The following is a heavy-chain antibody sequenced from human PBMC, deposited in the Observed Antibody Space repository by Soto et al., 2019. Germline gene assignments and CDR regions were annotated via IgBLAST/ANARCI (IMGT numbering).Heavy chain of an antibody. CDR3: ATGDRAYLRTGY. Sequence: GGSLRLSCAASGVTFSHSWMHWVRQAPGKGLVWVSRIKSDGTYTNYADSVKGRFTISRDNAESTLYLQMNSLRVEDTAGYFCATGDRAYLRTGYGGQGPQVPVSS. CDR2: IKSDGTYT. V-gene: IGHV3-74*01. J-gene: IGHJ4*02. CDR1: GVTFSHSW. D-gene: IGHD1-26*01.